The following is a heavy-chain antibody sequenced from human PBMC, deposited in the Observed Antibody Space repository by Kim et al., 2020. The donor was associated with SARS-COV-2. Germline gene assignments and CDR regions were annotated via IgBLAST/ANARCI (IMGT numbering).Heavy chain of an antibody. CDR2: IYYSGST. J-gene: IGHJ4*02. CDR1: GGSMSSYY. D-gene: IGHD2-2*01. Sequence: SETLSLTCIVSGGSMSSYYWSWIRQPPGKGLEWIGYIYYSGSTNYNPSLKSRVTISVDTSKNQFSLKVSSVTAADTAAYYCARGDQNFDYWGQGTLVTVS. V-gene: IGHV4-59*01. CDR3: ARGDQNFDY.